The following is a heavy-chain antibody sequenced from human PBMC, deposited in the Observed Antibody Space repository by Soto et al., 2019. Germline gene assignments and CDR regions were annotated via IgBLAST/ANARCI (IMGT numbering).Heavy chain of an antibody. CDR2: INADNGNT. V-gene: IGHV1-3*01. CDR1: GYTFTTFA. D-gene: IGHD3-10*01. Sequence: GASVKVSCKASGYTFTTFAMHWVRQAPGQRLEWMGWINADNGNTKYSQKFQGRVTITADKSTSTAYMELSSLRSEDTAVYYCARDSSIQGGYMVRGAQGGWFDPWGQGTLVTVSS. CDR3: ARDSSIQGGYMVRGAQGGWFDP. J-gene: IGHJ5*02.